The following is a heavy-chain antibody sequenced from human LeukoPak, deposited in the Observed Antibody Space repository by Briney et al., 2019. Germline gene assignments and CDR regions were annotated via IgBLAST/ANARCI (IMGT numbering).Heavy chain of an antibody. CDR2: ISSSSSYI. Sequence: PGGSLRLSCAASGFTFSSYSMNWVRQAPGEGLEWVSSISSSSSYIYYADSVKGRFTISRDNAKNSLYLQMNSLRAEDTAVYYCAGDNSAFLTGYYFYFDYWGQGTLVTVPS. D-gene: IGHD3-9*01. J-gene: IGHJ4*02. CDR3: AGDNSAFLTGYYFYFDY. V-gene: IGHV3-21*01. CDR1: GFTFSSYS.